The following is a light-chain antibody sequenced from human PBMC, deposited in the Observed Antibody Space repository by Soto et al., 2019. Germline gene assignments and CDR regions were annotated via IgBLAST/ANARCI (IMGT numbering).Light chain of an antibody. V-gene: IGKV1-39*01. Sequence: DIQMTQSPSSLSASVGDRVTITCRATQSIYTCLSWYQQKPGKAPKLLISAASSLESGVPSRFSGSGSGTDFSLTISSLQPEDFANYCCQQTYSTPLTFGGGTKVEIK. CDR3: QQTYSTPLT. J-gene: IGKJ4*01. CDR2: AAS. CDR1: QSIYTC.